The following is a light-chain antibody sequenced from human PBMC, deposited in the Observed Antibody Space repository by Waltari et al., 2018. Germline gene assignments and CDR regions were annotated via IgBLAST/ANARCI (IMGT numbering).Light chain of an antibody. CDR1: QGVSRA. V-gene: IGKV3-20*01. CDR3: RQYLRVPVT. J-gene: IGKJ1*01. CDR2: GGS. Sequence: EIVLTQSPGTLSLSLGERATVSCRASQGVSRALAWYQQQPGQAPRLLIYGGSTRAAGVPDRFSGSGSGNDFSLTISRLEPDDFAVYYCRQYLRVPVTFGQGTTVEI.